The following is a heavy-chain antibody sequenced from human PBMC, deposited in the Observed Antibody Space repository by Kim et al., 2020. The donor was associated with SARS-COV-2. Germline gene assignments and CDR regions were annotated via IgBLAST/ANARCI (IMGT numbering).Heavy chain of an antibody. CDR3: ARLNNRGYYYGMAV. D-gene: IGHD7-27*01. V-gene: IGHV4-59*13. Sequence: SETLSLTCTVSGGSISSYYWSWIRQSPGKGLEWLGHIFFNGNTDYNPSLQSRITISVDMSKNQISLNLSSVTATDTAVYYCARLNNRGYYYGMAVWGQGT. CDR2: IFFNGNT. J-gene: IGHJ6*02. CDR1: GGSISSYY.